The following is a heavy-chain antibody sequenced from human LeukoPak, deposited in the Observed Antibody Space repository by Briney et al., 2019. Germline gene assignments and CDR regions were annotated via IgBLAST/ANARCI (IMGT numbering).Heavy chain of an antibody. CDR1: GFTFNRYW. Sequence: QPGGSLRLSCAASGFTFNRYWMSWVRQVPRKGLEWVANIKQDGSEKYYVDSVKGRFTISRDNAKNSLYLQMNSLRAEDTAVYYCSREKGDRNGYNHQFDYWGQGTLVTVSS. CDR2: IKQDGSEK. CDR3: SREKGDRNGYNHQFDY. J-gene: IGHJ4*01. V-gene: IGHV3-7*03. D-gene: IGHD5-24*01.